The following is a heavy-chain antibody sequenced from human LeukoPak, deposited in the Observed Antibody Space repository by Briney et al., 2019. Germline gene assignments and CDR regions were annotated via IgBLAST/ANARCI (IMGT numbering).Heavy chain of an antibody. J-gene: IGHJ3*02. CDR2: ISGSGGST. V-gene: IGHV3-23*01. D-gene: IGHD3-3*01. CDR3: AKAHRRSGALDI. CDR1: GFTFSSYA. Sequence: PGGSLRLSCAASGFTFSSYAMNWVRQAPEKGLKWVSTISGSGGSTYYADSVKGRFTISRDNSKNTLYLQMNSLRAEDTAVYYCAKAHRRSGALDIWGQGTMVTVSS.